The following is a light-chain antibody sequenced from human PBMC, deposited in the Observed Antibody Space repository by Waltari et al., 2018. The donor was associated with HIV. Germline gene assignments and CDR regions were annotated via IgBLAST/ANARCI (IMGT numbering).Light chain of an antibody. CDR2: AAS. Sequence: DIQMTQSPSSLSAYVGDRVTITCRASQGISNFLTWYQHKPGNVPKLLIYAASTLQSGVPSRFSCSGSGTDFTLTITNLQPEDIGTYYCQKFNSAPLTFGGGTKVEIK. CDR3: QKFNSAPLT. CDR1: QGISNF. V-gene: IGKV1-27*01. J-gene: IGKJ4*01.